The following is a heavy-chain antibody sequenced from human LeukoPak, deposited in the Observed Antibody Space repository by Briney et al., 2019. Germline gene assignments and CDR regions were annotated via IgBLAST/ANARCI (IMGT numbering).Heavy chain of an antibody. D-gene: IGHD2-2*01. V-gene: IGHV1-69*13. Sequence: SVKVSCKASGGTFSSYAISWVRQAPGQGLEWMGGIIPIFGTANYAQKFQGRVTITADESTSTAYMELSSLRSEDTAVYYCAGGGYCSSTSCFHDAFDIWGQGTMVTVSS. CDR2: IIPIFGTA. CDR1: GGTFSSYA. J-gene: IGHJ3*02. CDR3: AGGGYCSSTSCFHDAFDI.